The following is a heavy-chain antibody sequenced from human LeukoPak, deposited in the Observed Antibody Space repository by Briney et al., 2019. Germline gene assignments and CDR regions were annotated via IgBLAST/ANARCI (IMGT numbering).Heavy chain of an antibody. CDR2: IYHSGST. J-gene: IGHJ5*02. Sequence: SETLSLTCNVSGYSISSGYYWGWIRPPPGKGLGWIGSIYHSGSTYYNPSLKSRVTISVDTSKNQFSLKLSSVTAADTAVYYCARAIPVYSSPFDPWGQGTLVTVSS. V-gene: IGHV4-38-2*02. CDR3: ARAIPVYSSPFDP. CDR1: GYSISSGYY. D-gene: IGHD6-13*01.